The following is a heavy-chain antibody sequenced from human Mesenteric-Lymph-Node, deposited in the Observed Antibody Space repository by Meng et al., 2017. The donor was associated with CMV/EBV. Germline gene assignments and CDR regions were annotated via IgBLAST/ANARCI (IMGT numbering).Heavy chain of an antibody. V-gene: IGHV4-34*01. J-gene: IGHJ4*02. CDR2: INHSGST. D-gene: IGHD3-22*01. CDR3: ARDQYYYDSSGIDY. CDR1: GGSFSGYY. Sequence: VYGGSFSGYYWSWIRQPPGKGLEWIGEINHSGSTNYNPSLKSRVTISVDTSKNQFSLKLSSVTAADTAVYYCARDQYYYDSSGIDYWGQGTLVTVSS.